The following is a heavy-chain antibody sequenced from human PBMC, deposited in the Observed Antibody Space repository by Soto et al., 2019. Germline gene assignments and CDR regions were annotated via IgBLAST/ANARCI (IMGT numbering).Heavy chain of an antibody. Sequence: PGGSLRLSCAASGFTFSNYAMTWVRQAPGKGLEWVSDISGGGGSAYYSDSVKGRFTISRDNSKNTLYLQMNSLKADDTAVYYCSIDLSLYNCNDQGYFFDSWGPGKLVTVSS. V-gene: IGHV3-23*01. CDR3: SIDLSLYNCNDQGYFFDS. CDR1: GFTFSNYA. D-gene: IGHD1-20*01. J-gene: IGHJ4*02. CDR2: ISGGGGSA.